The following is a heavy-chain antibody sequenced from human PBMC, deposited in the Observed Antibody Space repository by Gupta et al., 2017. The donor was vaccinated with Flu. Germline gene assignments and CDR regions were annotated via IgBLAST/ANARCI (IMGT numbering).Heavy chain of an antibody. CDR3: AKGSSSWARAYFDY. CDR1: SCA. CDR2: ISGGGGST. Sequence: SCAMSWVRQAPGKGLEWVSVISGGGGSTYYADSVKGRFTISRDNSKNTLYLQMNSLRAEDTAVYYCAKGSSSWARAYFDYWGQGTLVTVSS. V-gene: IGHV3-23*01. D-gene: IGHD6-13*01. J-gene: IGHJ4*02.